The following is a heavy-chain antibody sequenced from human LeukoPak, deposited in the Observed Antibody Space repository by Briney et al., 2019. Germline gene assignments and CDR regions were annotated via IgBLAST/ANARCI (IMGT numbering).Heavy chain of an antibody. J-gene: IGHJ4*02. Sequence: ASVKVSCKASGYTFTSYGISWVRQDPVKGLEWMGWISAYNGNTNYAQKLQGRVTMPTDPSTSTAYMELRSLGSDDTAVYYCARVVGKIAVAGTVFVYWGQGTLVTVSS. D-gene: IGHD6-19*01. CDR2: ISAYNGNT. V-gene: IGHV1-18*01. CDR3: ARVVGKIAVAGTVFVY. CDR1: GYTFTSYG.